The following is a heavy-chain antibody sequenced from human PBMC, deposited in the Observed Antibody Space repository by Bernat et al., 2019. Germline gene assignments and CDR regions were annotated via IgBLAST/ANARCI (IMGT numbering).Heavy chain of an antibody. Sequence: QLQLHESGPGLVKPSETLSLTCAVSGGSISSSNHYWGWIRQPPGKGLEWIGNIYYSGTTYYNPSLKSRVTISVDTSKNQFSLELSSVTAADTAVYYCARLVSSSSGRGFDYWGQGTLVTVSS. V-gene: IGHV4-39*01. J-gene: IGHJ4*02. CDR1: GGSISSSNHY. D-gene: IGHD3-22*01. CDR2: IYYSGTT. CDR3: ARLVSSSSGRGFDY.